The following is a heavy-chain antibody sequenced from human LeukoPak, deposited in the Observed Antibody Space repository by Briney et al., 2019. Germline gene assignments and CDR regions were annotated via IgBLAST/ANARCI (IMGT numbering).Heavy chain of an antibody. J-gene: IGHJ6*02. CDR3: ARDNVVVVAATGYYYGMDV. D-gene: IGHD2-15*01. CDR1: GFTFSDYY. Sequence: GGALRLSCAASGFTFSDYYMSWIRQAPGKGLEWVSYFSSSSSYTNYADSVKDRFTISRDNAKNSLYLQMNSLRAEDTAVYYCARDNVVVVAATGYYYGMDVWGQGTTVTVSS. CDR2: FSSSSSYT. V-gene: IGHV3-11*05.